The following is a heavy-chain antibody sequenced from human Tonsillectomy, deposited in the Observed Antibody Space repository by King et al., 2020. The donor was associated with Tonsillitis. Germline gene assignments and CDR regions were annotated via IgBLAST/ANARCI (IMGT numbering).Heavy chain of an antibody. Sequence: VQLVESGGGLIQPGESLRLSCAASGFSVSSNYMTWVRQGPGKGLEWVSIIYSGGGTYYTDSVKGRFTISRDNSKNTLSLQMNSLRVEDTAVDYCARVRLWRFDPWGQGTLVTVSS. V-gene: IGHV3-53*01. CDR2: IYSGGGT. CDR1: GFSVSSNY. CDR3: ARVRLWRFDP. D-gene: IGHD5-18*01. J-gene: IGHJ5*02.